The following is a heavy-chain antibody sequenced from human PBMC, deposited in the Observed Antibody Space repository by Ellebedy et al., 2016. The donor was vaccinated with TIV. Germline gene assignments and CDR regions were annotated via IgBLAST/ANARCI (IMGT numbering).Heavy chain of an antibody. V-gene: IGHV3-7*01. CDR1: GFSFSSYW. CDR2: IRQDGSEK. D-gene: IGHD4-17*01. Sequence: GGSLRLSCVASGFSFSSYWMSWVRQAPGKGLEWVANIRQDGSEKYYVDSVKGRFTTSRDNAKNSLYLHLNSLRAEDTAMYYCATDGSYGDYLSPTHAFVIWGQGTMVTVSS. CDR3: ATDGSYGDYLSPTHAFVI. J-gene: IGHJ3*02.